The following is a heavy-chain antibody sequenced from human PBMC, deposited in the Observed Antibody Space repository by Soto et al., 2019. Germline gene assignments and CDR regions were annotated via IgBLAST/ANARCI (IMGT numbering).Heavy chain of an antibody. V-gene: IGHV4-59*08. CDR3: ARRYGSCFDY. CDR1: AGSITNYY. Sequence: SETLSLTCTVSAGSITNYYWNWIRQPPEKGLEWIGFIHHTGNSMSNPSLRSRLTMSVDTTEGQISLNLRAVTAADTAVYYCARRYGSCFDYWGQGTLVTVSS. D-gene: IGHD5-18*01. J-gene: IGHJ4*02. CDR2: IHHTGNS.